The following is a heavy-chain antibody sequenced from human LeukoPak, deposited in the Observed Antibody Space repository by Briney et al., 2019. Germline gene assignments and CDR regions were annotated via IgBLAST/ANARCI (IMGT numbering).Heavy chain of an antibody. Sequence: GGSLRLSCAASGFTFSGFYVTWIRQAPGKGLEWVSYISSSGSIIYYTDSVKGRFTISRDNAKNSLSLQMNSLRAEDTAVYYCARFMIREVTADNWFDPWGQGTLVTVSS. CDR3: ARFMIREVTADNWFDP. D-gene: IGHD3-10*01. CDR2: ISSSGSII. J-gene: IGHJ5*02. CDR1: GFTFSGFY. V-gene: IGHV3-11*01.